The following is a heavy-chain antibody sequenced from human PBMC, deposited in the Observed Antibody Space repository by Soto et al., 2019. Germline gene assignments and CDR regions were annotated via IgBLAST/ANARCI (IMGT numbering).Heavy chain of an antibody. CDR2: INPNSGGT. V-gene: IGHV1-2*04. CDR1: GYTFTSYY. D-gene: IGHD5-18*01. CDR3: ARSYGRNFDD. Sequence: ASVKVSSKASGYTFTSYYMHWVRQAPGQGLEWMGWINPNSGGTNYAQKFQGWVTISVDTSKNQFSLKLSSVTAADTAVYYCARSYGRNFDDWGQGTLVTVPQ. J-gene: IGHJ4*02.